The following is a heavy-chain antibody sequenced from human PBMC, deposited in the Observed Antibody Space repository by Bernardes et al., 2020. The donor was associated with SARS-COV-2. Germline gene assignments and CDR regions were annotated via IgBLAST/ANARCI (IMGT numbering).Heavy chain of an antibody. Sequence: SESLSLTCSVSGGSVSSSSYYWGWVLQPPGKGLEWIGSIYYRGTTSYNPSLKSRLTVSVDTSKNQFSLKLNYVTDADTAVYYCARHEYHYETSGYNLFDPWGQGTLVTVSS. J-gene: IGHJ5*02. CDR3: ARHEYHYETSGYNLFDP. CDR2: IYYRGTT. V-gene: IGHV4-39*01. CDR1: GGSVSSSSYY. D-gene: IGHD3-22*01.